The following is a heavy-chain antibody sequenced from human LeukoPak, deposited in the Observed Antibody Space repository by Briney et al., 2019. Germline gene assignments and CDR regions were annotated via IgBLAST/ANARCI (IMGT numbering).Heavy chain of an antibody. Sequence: KLGESLEISCKGSGYSFTTYWIGWVRQMPGKGLEWMGIIYPGDSDTKYSPSFQGQVTISADKSITTAYLQWSSLKASDTAIYYCSRATTAYNFDYWAQGTLASFSS. J-gene: IGHJ4*02. CDR2: IYPGDSDT. CDR1: GYSFTTYW. D-gene: IGHD1-14*01. CDR3: SRATTAYNFDY. V-gene: IGHV5-51*01.